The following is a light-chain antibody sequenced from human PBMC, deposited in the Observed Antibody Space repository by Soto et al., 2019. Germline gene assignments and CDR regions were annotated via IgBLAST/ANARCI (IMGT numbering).Light chain of an antibody. V-gene: IGKV3-20*01. CDR1: LSVSGS. J-gene: IGKJ4*01. Sequence: EIVLTQSPCTLPLSGGERATLACRASLSVSGSLAWHQHTSGQAPRLLIYDASNRDTGIPDRFSGRGSGTDFTLTIFRLEPEDYTVYYLQQYGSSPLTFGGGTPVEIK. CDR2: DAS. CDR3: QQYGSSPLT.